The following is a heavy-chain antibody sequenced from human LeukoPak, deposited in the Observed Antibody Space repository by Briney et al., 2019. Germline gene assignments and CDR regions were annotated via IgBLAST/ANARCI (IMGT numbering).Heavy chain of an antibody. CDR2: IYHSGTT. CDR1: GGSISSGGYS. J-gene: IGHJ5*02. CDR3: ARGGTTIFGVVTYNWFDP. D-gene: IGHD3-3*01. Sequence: PSQTLSLTCAVSGGSISSGGYSWSWIRQPPGKGLEWIGYIYHSGTTYYNPSLKSRVTISVDTSKNQFSLKLSSVTAADTAVYYCARGGTTIFGVVTYNWFDPWGQGTLVTVSS. V-gene: IGHV4-30-2*05.